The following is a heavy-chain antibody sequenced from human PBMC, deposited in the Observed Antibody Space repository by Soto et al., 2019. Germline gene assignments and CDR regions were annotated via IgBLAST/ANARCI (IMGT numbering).Heavy chain of an antibody. CDR3: AKDRSSSSHPNAFDI. CDR1: GFTFSSYA. D-gene: IGHD2-2*01. CDR2: ISGSGGST. V-gene: IGHV3-23*01. Sequence: GSLRLSCAASGFTFSSYAMSWVRQAPGKGLEWVSAISGSGGSTYYAASVKGRFTISRDNSKNTLYLQMNSLRAEDTAVYYCAKDRSSSSHPNAFDIWGQGTMVTVSS. J-gene: IGHJ3*02.